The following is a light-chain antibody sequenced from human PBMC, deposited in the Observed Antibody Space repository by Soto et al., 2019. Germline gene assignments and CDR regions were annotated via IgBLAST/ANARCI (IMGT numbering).Light chain of an antibody. Sequence: QSVLTQPPSASGTPGQRVTMSCSGSNSNVGNYYVSWYQHLPGTAPKLLIYYNNQRPSGVPDRFSGSKSGTSASLAISGLRSEDESDYYCVAWDVSLRGYVFGTGTKLTVL. CDR1: NSNVGNYY. J-gene: IGLJ1*01. CDR3: VAWDVSLRGYV. CDR2: YNN. V-gene: IGLV1-47*02.